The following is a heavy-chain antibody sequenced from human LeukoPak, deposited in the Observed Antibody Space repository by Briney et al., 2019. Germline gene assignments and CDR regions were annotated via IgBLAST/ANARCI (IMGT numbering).Heavy chain of an antibody. CDR1: GFTFSNSE. Sequence: GGSLRLSCAASGFTFSNSEVNWVRQAPGKGLEWLSFISITGGTTHYAVSVKGRFTISRDNAQSSLFLQMNNLRAEDTAVYYCGRLTAYYSDYWGQGTLVTVSS. V-gene: IGHV3-48*03. CDR2: ISITGGTT. CDR3: GRLTAYYSDY. J-gene: IGHJ4*02.